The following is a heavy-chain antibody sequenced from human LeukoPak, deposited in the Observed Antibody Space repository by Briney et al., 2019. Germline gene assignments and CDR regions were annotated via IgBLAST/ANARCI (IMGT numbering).Heavy chain of an antibody. CDR1: GDNVFSSSVA. Sequence: SQTLSLTCAISGDNVFSSSVAWNWIRQSPSRGLEWLGRTYYRSKWYNDFAVSVKSRITINLDTSKNQLSLQLNSVTPEDTAVYYCARGQYSAHDYWGQGTLVTVSS. V-gene: IGHV6-1*01. CDR2: TYYRSKWYN. J-gene: IGHJ4*02. CDR3: ARGQYSAHDY. D-gene: IGHD4-11*01.